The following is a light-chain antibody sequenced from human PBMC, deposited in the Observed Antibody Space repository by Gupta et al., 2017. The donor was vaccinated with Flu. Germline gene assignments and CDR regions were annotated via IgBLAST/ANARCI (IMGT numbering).Light chain of an antibody. V-gene: IGKV3-15*01. J-gene: IGKJ5*01. Sequence: EIVMTQSPATLSVSPGERATLSCRASQSVSSNLAWYQQKPGQAPRLLIYGASTRATSIPARFSGSGSGTEFTLTISSRQSEDFAFYYCQQYNNWPPITFGQGTRLEIK. CDR1: QSVSSN. CDR2: GAS. CDR3: QQYNNWPPIT.